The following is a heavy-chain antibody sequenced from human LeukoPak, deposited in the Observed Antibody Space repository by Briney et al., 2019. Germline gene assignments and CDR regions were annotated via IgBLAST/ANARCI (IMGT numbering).Heavy chain of an antibody. J-gene: IGHJ6*03. Sequence: PSETLSLTCTVSGDSITSGSAYWSWIRHPAGKGLEWIGRIFISGGTNNNSSLRRRVTRSIPTAKNQFTLKLYSVTAADTAVYYCARGGSTLHSAGGHDIVFYYYYFMDVWGKGTTVTISS. CDR2: IFISGGT. CDR1: GDSITSGSAY. V-gene: IGHV4-61*02. D-gene: IGHD2-15*01. CDR3: ARGGSTLHSAGGHDIVFYYYYFMDV.